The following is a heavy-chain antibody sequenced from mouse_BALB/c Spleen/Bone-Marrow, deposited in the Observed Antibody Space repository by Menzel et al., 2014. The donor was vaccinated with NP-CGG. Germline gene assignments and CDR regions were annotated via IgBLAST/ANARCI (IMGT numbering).Heavy chain of an antibody. J-gene: IGHJ3*01. D-gene: IGHD1-1*01. CDR2: INPDSNAI. V-gene: IGHV4-1*02. Sequence: EVKLVESGGGLVQPGGSLKLSCAASGFDFSSYWMSWVRQAPGKGLEWIGEINPDSNAINYTPSLKEKFIISRDNAKNTLYLQISKVRSEDTALYYCARMGHYGWFAYWGQGTLVTVSA. CDR1: GFDFSSYW. CDR3: ARMGHYGWFAY.